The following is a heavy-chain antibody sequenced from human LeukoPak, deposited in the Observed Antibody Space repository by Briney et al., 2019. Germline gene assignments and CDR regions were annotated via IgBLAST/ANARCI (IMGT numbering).Heavy chain of an antibody. CDR2: INSDGSKT. CDR3: AKAPSKEPSDV. CDR1: GFTFSTHW. J-gene: IGHJ3*01. D-gene: IGHD1-14*01. Sequence: PGGSLRLSCVDSGFTFSTHWMHWVRQAPGKGLVWVSCINSDGSKTIYADSVKGRFTISRDNAKKTLYLQMNSLRAEDTAVYYCAKAPSKEPSDVWGQGTMVTVSS. V-gene: IGHV3-74*01.